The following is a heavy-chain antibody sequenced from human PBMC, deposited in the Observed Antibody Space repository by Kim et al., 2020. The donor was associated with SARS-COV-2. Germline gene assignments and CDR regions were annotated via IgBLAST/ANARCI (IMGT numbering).Heavy chain of an antibody. V-gene: IGHV3-53*01. J-gene: IGHJ4*02. CDR1: GFTVSSNY. D-gene: IGHD5-12*01. CDR2: IYTGGST. Sequence: GVSLRLSCAASGFTVSSNYMSWVRQAPGKGLEWVSVIYTGGSTNYADSVKGRFTISRDNSKNTLYLQMNSLRAEDTAVYYCASSGRGPDGYNYCYFDYWGQGTLVTGSA. CDR3: ASSGRGPDGYNYCYFDY.